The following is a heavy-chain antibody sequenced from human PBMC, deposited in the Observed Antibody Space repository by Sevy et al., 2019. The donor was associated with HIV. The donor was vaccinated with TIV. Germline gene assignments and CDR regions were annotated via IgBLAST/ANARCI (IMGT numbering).Heavy chain of an antibody. Sequence: GGSLRLSCAASGFTFSNAWMSWVRQAPGKGLEWVGRIKSKIDGATRDLAAPVKGRITISRDESINTLYLQMNSLKTEDTGVYYCATGLGKSNFDYWGQGTLVTVSS. CDR3: ATGLGKSNFDY. CDR1: GFTFSNAW. D-gene: IGHD3-9*01. J-gene: IGHJ4*02. V-gene: IGHV3-15*01. CDR2: IKSKIDGATR.